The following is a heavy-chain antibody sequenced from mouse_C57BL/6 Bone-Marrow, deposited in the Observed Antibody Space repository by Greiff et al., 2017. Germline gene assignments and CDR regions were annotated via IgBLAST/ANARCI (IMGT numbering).Heavy chain of an antibody. D-gene: IGHD3-1*01. CDR2: IYPSDSET. CDR3: ARSGYFSFAY. Sequence: QVQLQQPGAELVRPGSSVKLSCKASGYTFTSYWMDWVKQRPGQGLEWIGNIYPSDSETHYNQKFKDKATLTVDKSSSTAYMQLSSLTSEDSAVYYCARSGYFSFAYWGQATLVTVSA. J-gene: IGHJ3*01. V-gene: IGHV1-61*01. CDR1: GYTFTSYW.